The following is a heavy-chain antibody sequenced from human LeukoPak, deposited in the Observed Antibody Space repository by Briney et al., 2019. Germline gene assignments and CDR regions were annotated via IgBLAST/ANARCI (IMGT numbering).Heavy chain of an antibody. CDR2: ISSSGSTI. CDR1: GFTFSDYY. CDR3: AKGFYCSSSTCLDY. V-gene: IGHV3-11*01. D-gene: IGHD2-2*01. J-gene: IGHJ4*02. Sequence: TGGSLRLSCAASGFTFSDYYMSWIRQAPGKGLEWVSYISSSGSTIYYADSVKGRFTISRDNAKNSLYLQMNSLRAEDTAVYYCAKGFYCSSSTCLDYWGQGTLVTVSS.